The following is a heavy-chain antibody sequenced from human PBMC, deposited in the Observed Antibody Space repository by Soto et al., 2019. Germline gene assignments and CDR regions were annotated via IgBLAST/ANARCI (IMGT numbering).Heavy chain of an antibody. CDR2: ISSQAFGGTT. CDR3: ATVYFYDSSADYYFDY. D-gene: IGHD3-22*01. V-gene: IGHV3-49*04. Sequence: GGSLRLSCAASGFIFSNSAMSWVRQPPGKGLEWVGFISSQAFGGTTEYAASVEGRFTISTDESKTIAYLQMNSLKAADTAVYFCATVYFYDSSADYYFDYWGQGTLVTVSS. J-gene: IGHJ4*02. CDR1: GFIFSNSA.